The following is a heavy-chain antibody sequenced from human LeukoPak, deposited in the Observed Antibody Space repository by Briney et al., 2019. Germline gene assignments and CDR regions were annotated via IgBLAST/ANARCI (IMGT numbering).Heavy chain of an antibody. CDR2: ISSSGIST. CDR1: GFTFSSYA. V-gene: IGHV3-23*01. D-gene: IGHD3-3*01. CDR3: AKVPVFSLTISEVVTDDAFDI. Sequence: GGSLRLSCAASGFTFSSYAMSWVRQAPGKGLEWVSRISSSGISTFYADSVKGRFTISRDNSKNTLYLQMNSLRAEDTAVYYCAKVPVFSLTISEVVTDDAFDIWGQGTIVTVSS. J-gene: IGHJ3*02.